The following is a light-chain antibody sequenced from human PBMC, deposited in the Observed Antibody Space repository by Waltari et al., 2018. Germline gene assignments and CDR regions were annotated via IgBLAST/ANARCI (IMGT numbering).Light chain of an antibody. CDR2: QDR. V-gene: IGLV3-1*01. CDR1: KLGDKY. Sequence: SYELTQPPSVSVSPGQTASITCSGDKLGDKYACWYQQKPGQSPVLVIYQDRKRPGGIPERFSGSNSGNTATLTISGTQARDEADYYCQAGDSSTVVFGGGTKLTCL. J-gene: IGLJ2*01. CDR3: QAGDSSTVV.